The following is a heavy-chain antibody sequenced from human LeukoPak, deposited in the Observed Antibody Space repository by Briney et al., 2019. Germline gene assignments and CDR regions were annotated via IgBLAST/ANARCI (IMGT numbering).Heavy chain of an antibody. CDR2: INWNGGST. J-gene: IGHJ4*02. CDR3: ARDTQYYYDSSGYYGDFDY. V-gene: IGHV3-20*04. Sequence: GGSLRLSCAASGFTFDDYGMSWVRQAPGKGLEWVSGINWNGGSTGYADSVKGRFTISRDNAKNSLYLQMNSLRAEDTALYYCARDTQYYYDSSGYYGDFDYWGQGTLVTVSS. CDR1: GFTFDDYG. D-gene: IGHD3-22*01.